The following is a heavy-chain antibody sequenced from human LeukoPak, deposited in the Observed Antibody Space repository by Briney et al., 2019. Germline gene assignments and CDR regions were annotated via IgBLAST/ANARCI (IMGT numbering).Heavy chain of an antibody. V-gene: IGHV1-2*02. D-gene: IGHD3-22*01. Sequence: ASVKVSCKASGYTFTGYYMNWVRQAPGQGLEWMGWINPNSGGTNYAQKFQGRVTMTRDTSINTAYMELSRLRSDDTAVYYCARAYDGSGNLDYWGQGTLVTVSS. CDR3: ARAYDGSGNLDY. CDR2: INPNSGGT. J-gene: IGHJ4*02. CDR1: GYTFTGYY.